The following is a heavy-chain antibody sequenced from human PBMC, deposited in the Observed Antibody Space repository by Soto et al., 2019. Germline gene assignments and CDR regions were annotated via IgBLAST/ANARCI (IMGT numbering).Heavy chain of an antibody. CDR2: INPNSGGT. V-gene: IGHV1-2*04. CDR3: ARDSSSSWGDYYYYGMDV. J-gene: IGHJ6*02. CDR1: GYTFTGYY. Sequence: VASVKVSCKASGYTFTGYYIHWVRQAPGQGLEWMGWINPNSGGTNYAQKFQGWVTMARDTSISTAYMELSRLRSDDTAVYYCARDSSSSWGDYYYYGMDVWGQGTTVTSP. D-gene: IGHD6-6*01.